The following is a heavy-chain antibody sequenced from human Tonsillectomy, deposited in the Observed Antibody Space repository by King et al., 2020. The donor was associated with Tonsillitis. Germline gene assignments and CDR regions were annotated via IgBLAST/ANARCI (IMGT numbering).Heavy chain of an antibody. CDR2: ISYDGSNK. D-gene: IGHD4-17*01. CDR1: GFTFSNFA. Sequence: VQLVESGGGVVQPGRSLRLSCAASGFTFSNFAMHWVRQAPGKGLEWVAVISYDGSNKHYADSVQGRFTISRDNSKNTLYLQMNSLRGAEDTAVYYCVRDGHDLEDYGDYEAFDYWGQGTLVTVSS. V-gene: IGHV3-30*01. J-gene: IGHJ4*02. CDR3: VRDGHDLEDYGDYEAFDY.